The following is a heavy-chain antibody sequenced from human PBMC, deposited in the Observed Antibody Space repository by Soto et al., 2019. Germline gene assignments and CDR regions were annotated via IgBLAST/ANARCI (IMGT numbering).Heavy chain of an antibody. J-gene: IGHJ4*02. Sequence: EVQLVETGGGLIQPGGSLRLSCAASGFTVSSNYMSWVRQAAGRGLEWVSVIYSSGNTYYADSVKGRFAISRDNSKNTLYVHMNRLRAEDTAVYYCAREGLLNFDFWGQGTLVTVSS. CDR3: AREGLLNFDF. CDR2: IYSSGNT. V-gene: IGHV3-53*02. D-gene: IGHD2-8*01. CDR1: GFTVSSNY.